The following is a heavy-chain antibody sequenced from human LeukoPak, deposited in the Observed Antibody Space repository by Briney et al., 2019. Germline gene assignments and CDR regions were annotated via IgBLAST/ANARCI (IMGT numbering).Heavy chain of an antibody. D-gene: IGHD3-10*01. J-gene: IGHJ6*03. CDR3: ARQSPYGSGSDLEGMDV. CDR1: GFTFGDYA. V-gene: IGHV3-49*03. CDR2: IRSKAYGGTT. Sequence: PGGSLRLSCTASGFTFGDYAMSWFRQAPGKGLEWVGFIRSKAYGGTTEYAASVKGRFTISRDDSKSIAYLQMNSLKTEDTAVYYCARQSPYGSGSDLEGMDVWGKGTTVTISS.